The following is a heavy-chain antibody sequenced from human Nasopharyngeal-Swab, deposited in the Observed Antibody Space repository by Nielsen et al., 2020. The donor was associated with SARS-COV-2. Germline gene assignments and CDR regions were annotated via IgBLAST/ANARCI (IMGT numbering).Heavy chain of an antibody. D-gene: IGHD6-19*01. CDR1: GFTFSSYS. J-gene: IGHJ4*02. Sequence: GESLKISCAASGFTFSSYSMNWVRQAPGKGLEWVSSISSSSYIYYADSVKGRFTISRDNAKNSLYLQMNSLRAEDTAVYYCTRDGAYSSGWRDYWGQGTLVTVSS. CDR2: ISSSSYI. CDR3: TRDGAYSSGWRDY. V-gene: IGHV3-21*01.